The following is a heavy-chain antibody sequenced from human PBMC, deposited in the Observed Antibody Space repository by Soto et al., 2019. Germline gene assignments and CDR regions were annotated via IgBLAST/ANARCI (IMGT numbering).Heavy chain of an antibody. D-gene: IGHD4-17*01. CDR2: IYYSGST. V-gene: IGHV4-59*08. CDR1: GGSISSYY. Sequence: SETLSLTCTVSGGSISSYYWSWIRQPPGKGLEWIGYIYYSGSTNYNPSLKSRVTISVDTSKNQFSLKLSSVTAADTAVYYCARRNAVTLDYWGQGTLVTVS. J-gene: IGHJ4*02. CDR3: ARRNAVTLDY.